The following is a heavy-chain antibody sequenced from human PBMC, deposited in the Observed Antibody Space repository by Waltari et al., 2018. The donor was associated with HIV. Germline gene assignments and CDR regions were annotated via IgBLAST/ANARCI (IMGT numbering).Heavy chain of an antibody. Sequence: QVLLQESGPGLVKPSETLSLTCTVSGASISSHYWNWIRQSPGKGLEWIGYIYYSGSTTYNPSLKSRSSISLDTSKNQFSLKLSSVTAADTAIYYCARSYCNITRCHSDLNWFGPWGQGTLVTVSS. CDR1: GASISSHY. D-gene: IGHD2-2*01. J-gene: IGHJ5*02. V-gene: IGHV4-59*11. CDR3: ARSYCNITRCHSDLNWFGP. CDR2: IYYSGST.